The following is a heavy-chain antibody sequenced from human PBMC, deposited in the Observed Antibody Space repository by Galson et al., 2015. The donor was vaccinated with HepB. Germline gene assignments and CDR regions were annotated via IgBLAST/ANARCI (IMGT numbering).Heavy chain of an antibody. V-gene: IGHV3-21*01. Sequence: SLRLSCAASGFTFSSYSMNWVRQAPGKGLEWVSSISSSSSYIYYADSVKGRFTISRDNAKNSLYLQMNSLRAEDTAVYYCARAPLRLLGWAFDIWGQGTMVTVSS. CDR1: GFTFSSYS. D-gene: IGHD3-3*01. J-gene: IGHJ3*02. CDR2: ISSSSSYI. CDR3: ARAPLRLLGWAFDI.